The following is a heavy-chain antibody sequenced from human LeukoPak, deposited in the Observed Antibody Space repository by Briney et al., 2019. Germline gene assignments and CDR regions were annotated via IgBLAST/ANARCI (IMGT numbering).Heavy chain of an antibody. CDR1: GASISNYY. V-gene: IGHV4-59*01. CDR3: ARDYGYSSGWPPDY. J-gene: IGHJ4*02. CDR2: IYYSGST. Sequence: PSETLSLTCTVSGASISNYYWSWIRQPPGKGLEWIAYIYYSGSTNYNPSLKSRVTISVDTSKNLFSLKLSSVTAEDTAVYYCARDYGYSSGWPPDYWGQGTLVTVSS. D-gene: IGHD6-19*01.